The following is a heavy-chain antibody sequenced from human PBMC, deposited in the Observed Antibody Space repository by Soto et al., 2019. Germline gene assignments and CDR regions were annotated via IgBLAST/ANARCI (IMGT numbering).Heavy chain of an antibody. D-gene: IGHD6-13*01. V-gene: IGHV3-15*07. Sequence: EVQLVESGGGLGTPGGSLTLSCAASGFSFSAAWMNWVRQAPGKGLEWVGLIKSKGGGGTADYAAPVKGRFIISRDDSKNTIYLQMNSLKPEDTALYYCIWQQDFYYGRAVWGQGTTVTVSS. CDR3: IWQQDFYYGRAV. CDR1: GFSFSAAW. J-gene: IGHJ6*02. CDR2: IKSKGGGGTA.